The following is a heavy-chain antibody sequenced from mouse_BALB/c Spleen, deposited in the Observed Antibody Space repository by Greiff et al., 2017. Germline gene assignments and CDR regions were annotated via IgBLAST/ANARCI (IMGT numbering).Heavy chain of an antibody. Sequence: VQLQESGAELARPGASVKLSCKASGYTFTSYWMQWVKQRPGQGLEWIGAIYPGDGDTRYTQKFKGKATLTADKSSSTAYMQLSSLASEDSAVYYCARDYGFLSRPYAMDYWGQGTSVTVSS. D-gene: IGHD1-2*01. CDR2: IYPGDGDT. CDR3: ARDYGFLSRPYAMDY. J-gene: IGHJ4*01. CDR1: GYTFTSYW. V-gene: IGHV1-87*01.